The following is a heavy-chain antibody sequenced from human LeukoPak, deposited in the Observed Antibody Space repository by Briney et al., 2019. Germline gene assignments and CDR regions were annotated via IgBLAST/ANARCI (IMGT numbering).Heavy chain of an antibody. CDR1: GGSISSYY. J-gene: IGHJ5*02. V-gene: IGHV4-59*01. CDR3: ARGLGATVGWFDP. D-gene: IGHD1-26*01. Sequence: SETLSLTCTVSGGSISSYYWSWIRQPPGKGLEWIGYIYYSGSTNYSPSLKSRVTISVDTSKNQFSLKLSSVTAADTAVYYCARGLGATVGWFDPWGQGTLVTVSS. CDR2: IYYSGST.